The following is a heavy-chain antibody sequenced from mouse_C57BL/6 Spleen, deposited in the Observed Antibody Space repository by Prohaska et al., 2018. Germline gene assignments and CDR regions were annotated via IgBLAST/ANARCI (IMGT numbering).Heavy chain of an antibody. CDR1: GFTFSSYT. V-gene: IGHV5-9*01. Sequence: EVMLVESGGGLVKPGGSLKLSCAASGFTFSSYTMSWVRQTPEKRLEWVATISCGGGNTYYPDSVKGRFTISRDNAKNTLYLQMSSLRSEDTALYYCARQGNYYGSSKVFDVWGTGTTVTVSS. CDR3: ARQGNYYGSSKVFDV. CDR2: ISCGGGNT. D-gene: IGHD1-1*01. J-gene: IGHJ1*03.